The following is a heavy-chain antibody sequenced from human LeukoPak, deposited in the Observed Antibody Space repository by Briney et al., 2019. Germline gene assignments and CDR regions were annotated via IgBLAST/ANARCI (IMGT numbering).Heavy chain of an antibody. J-gene: IGHJ3*02. CDR1: GYTFTSYA. V-gene: IGHV1-3*01. Sequence: GASVTVSCKASGYTFTSYAMHWVRQAPGQRLEWMGWINAGNGNTKYSQKFQGRVTITRDTSASTAYMELSSLRSEDTAVYYCARGLGYCSSTSCSKGPDAFDIWGQGTMVTVSS. CDR3: ARGLGYCSSTSCSKGPDAFDI. D-gene: IGHD2-2*01. CDR2: INAGNGNT.